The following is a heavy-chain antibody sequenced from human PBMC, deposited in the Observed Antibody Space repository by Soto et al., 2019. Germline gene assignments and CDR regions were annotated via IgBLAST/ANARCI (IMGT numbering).Heavy chain of an antibody. CDR2: ISSSGRTI. Sequence: PGGSLRLSCAASGFTFSDYYMSWIRQAPGKGLEWVSYISSSGRTIYYADSVKGRFTISRDNAKNSLYLQMNSLRAEDTAVYYCARDGSAGHMHTYDFWSGYWADYYYYGMDVWGQGTTVTVSS. V-gene: IGHV3-11*01. D-gene: IGHD3-3*01. CDR3: ARDGSAGHMHTYDFWSGYWADYYYYGMDV. J-gene: IGHJ6*02. CDR1: GFTFSDYY.